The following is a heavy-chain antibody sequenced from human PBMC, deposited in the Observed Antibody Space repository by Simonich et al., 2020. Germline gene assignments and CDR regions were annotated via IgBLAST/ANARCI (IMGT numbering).Heavy chain of an antibody. Sequence: QVQLQQWGAGLLKPSETLSLTCAVYGGSFSGYYWSWIRQPPGKGLEWIGEINHSRSPYYNPSLKSRVTLSVDTSKNQFSLKLSSVTAADTAVYYCARPLGIVWAFDIWGQGTMVTVSS. CDR2: INHSRSP. CDR1: GGSFSGYY. V-gene: IGHV4-34*01. CDR3: ARPLGIVWAFDI. J-gene: IGHJ3*02. D-gene: IGHD3-16*01.